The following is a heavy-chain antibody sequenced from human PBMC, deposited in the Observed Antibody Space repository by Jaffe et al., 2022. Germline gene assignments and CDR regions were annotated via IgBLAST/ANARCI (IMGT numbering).Heavy chain of an antibody. D-gene: IGHD4-17*01. CDR2: IRYDGSNK. V-gene: IGHV3-30*02. CDR3: AKDRLRWRETIFDY. J-gene: IGHJ4*02. Sequence: QVQLVESGGGVVQPGGSLRLSCAASGFTFSSYGMHWVRQAPGKGLEWVAFIRYDGSNKYYADSVKGRFTISRDNSKNTLYLQMNSLRAEDTAVYYCAKDRLRWRETIFDYWGQGTLVTVSS. CDR1: GFTFSSYG.